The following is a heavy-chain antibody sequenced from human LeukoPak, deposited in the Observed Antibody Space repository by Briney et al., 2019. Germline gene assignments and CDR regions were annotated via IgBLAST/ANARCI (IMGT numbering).Heavy chain of an antibody. CDR3: ARESLYGSGSYSFPIDY. V-gene: IGHV1-69*06. CDR2: IIPIFGTA. Sequence: SVKVSCKASGGTFSSYAISWVRQAPGQGLEWMGGIIPIFGTANYAQKFQGRVTITADKSTCTAYMELSSLRSEDTAVYYCARESLYGSGSYSFPIDYWGQGTLVTVSS. J-gene: IGHJ4*02. D-gene: IGHD3-10*01. CDR1: GGTFSSYA.